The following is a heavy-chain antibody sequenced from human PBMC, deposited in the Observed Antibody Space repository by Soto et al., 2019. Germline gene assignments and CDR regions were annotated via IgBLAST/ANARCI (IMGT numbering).Heavy chain of an antibody. V-gene: IGHV1-2*04. J-gene: IGHJ4*02. D-gene: IGHD6-6*01. CDR3: ARDLAARHPDFDY. CDR1: GYTFTGYY. CDR2: INPNSGGT. Sequence: ASVKVSCKASGYTFTGYYMHWVRQAPGQGLEWMGWINPNSGGTNYAQKFQGWVTMTRDTSISTAYMELSRLRSDDTAVYYCARDLAARHPDFDYWGQGTLVTVSS.